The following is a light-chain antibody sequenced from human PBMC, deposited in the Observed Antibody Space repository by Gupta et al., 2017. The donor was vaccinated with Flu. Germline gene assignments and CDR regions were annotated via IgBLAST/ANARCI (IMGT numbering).Light chain of an antibody. Sequence: PSSLSASLGDRVTITCRASQTISKYLDWFQQKPGKAPKLLIYAASSMDSGVPSKFSGSGSGTDFTLTIARLQPEDFATYSCQQRDSRPFTFGQGTKMDIK. CDR2: AAS. CDR3: QQRDSRPFT. CDR1: QTISKY. J-gene: IGKJ2*01. V-gene: IGKV1-39*01.